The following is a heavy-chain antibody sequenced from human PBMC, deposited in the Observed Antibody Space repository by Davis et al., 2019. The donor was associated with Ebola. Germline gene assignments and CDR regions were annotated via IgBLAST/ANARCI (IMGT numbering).Heavy chain of an antibody. J-gene: IGHJ5*02. D-gene: IGHD2-2*01. CDR2: ISSSSSYI. V-gene: IGHV3-21*01. Sequence: GESLKISCAASGFTFSSYSMNWVRQAPGKGLEWVSSISSSSSYIYYADSVKGRFTISRDNAKNSLYLQMNSLRAEDTAVYYCARVRFGDIVVVPARVNWFDPWGQGTLVTVSS. CDR3: ARVRFGDIVVVPARVNWFDP. CDR1: GFTFSSYS.